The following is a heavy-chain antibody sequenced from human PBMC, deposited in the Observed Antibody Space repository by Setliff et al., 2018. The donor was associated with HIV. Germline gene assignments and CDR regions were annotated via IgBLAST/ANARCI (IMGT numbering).Heavy chain of an antibody. CDR2: FYYGGST. V-gene: IGHV4-59*01. D-gene: IGHD7-27*01. CDR3: ARARLLGGFLS. CDR1: GDSIGTYY. Sequence: LSLTCSVSGDSIGTYYWNWIRQTPGKRLEWIGFFYYGGSTDYNPALKNRVAISVDTSRNRVSLKMTSVTTADTAVYYCARARLLGGFLSWGRGALVTVSS. J-gene: IGHJ5*02.